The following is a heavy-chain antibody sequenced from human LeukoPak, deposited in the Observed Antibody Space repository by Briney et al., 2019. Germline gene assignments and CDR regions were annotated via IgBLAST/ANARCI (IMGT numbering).Heavy chain of an antibody. CDR2: ISGSGGST. D-gene: IGHD3-16*02. CDR1: GFTFSSYG. Sequence: PGGSLRLSCAASGFTFSSYGLSWVRQAPGKGLEWVSGISGSGGSTYYADSVKGRFTISRDNSKNTLYLQMNSLRAEDTAVYYCAKDTTFGGVITQGGAFDIWGQGTMVTVSS. CDR3: AKDTTFGGVITQGGAFDI. J-gene: IGHJ3*02. V-gene: IGHV3-23*01.